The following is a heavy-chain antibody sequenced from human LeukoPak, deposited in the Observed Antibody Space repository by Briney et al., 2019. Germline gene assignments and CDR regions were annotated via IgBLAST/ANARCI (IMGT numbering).Heavy chain of an antibody. CDR1: GFTFSSYG. CDR2: ISYDGSNK. D-gene: IGHD3-22*01. Sequence: GRSLRLSCAASGFTFSSYGMHWVRQAPGKGLEWVAVISYDGSNKYYADSVKGRFTISRDNSKNTLYLQMNSLRAEDTAVYYCARDTYYYDSSGYLGPWGQGTMVTVSS. CDR3: ARDTYYYDSSGYLGP. J-gene: IGHJ3*01. V-gene: IGHV3-30*03.